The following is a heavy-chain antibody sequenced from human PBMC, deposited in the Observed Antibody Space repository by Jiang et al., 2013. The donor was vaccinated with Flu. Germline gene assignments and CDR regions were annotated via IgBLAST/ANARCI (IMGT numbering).Heavy chain of an antibody. V-gene: IGHV5-10-1*01. J-gene: IGHJ6*03. CDR2: IDPSDSYA. CDR1: YW. D-gene: IGHD6-6*01. Sequence: YWISWVRQMPGKGLEWMGRIDPSDSYAKYSPSFQGHVIISADKSISTAYLQWSSLKASDTAMYYCASSLSSSSNYYYYYMDVWGKGTTVTVSS. CDR3: ASSLSSSSNYYYYYMDV.